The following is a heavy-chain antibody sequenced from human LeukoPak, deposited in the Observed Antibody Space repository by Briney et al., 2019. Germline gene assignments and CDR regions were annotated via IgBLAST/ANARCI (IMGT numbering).Heavy chain of an antibody. CDR2: ITSSGVTI. D-gene: IGHD3-22*01. Sequence: GGSLRLSCAASGFTFSSYEMNWVRQAPGKGLEWVSYITSSGVTIYYADSVKGRFTISRDNSKNTLYLQMNSLRAEDTAVYCCAKDQREDYYDSSGFLDYWGQGTLVTVSS. V-gene: IGHV3-48*03. CDR1: GFTFSSYE. CDR3: AKDQREDYYDSSGFLDY. J-gene: IGHJ4*02.